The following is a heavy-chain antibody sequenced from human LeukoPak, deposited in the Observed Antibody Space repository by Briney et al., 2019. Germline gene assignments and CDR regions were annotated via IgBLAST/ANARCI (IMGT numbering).Heavy chain of an antibody. D-gene: IGHD3-9*01. CDR2: ITPNSGST. J-gene: IGHJ4*02. V-gene: IGHV1-2*02. Sequence: ASVKVSCKASGYTFTGYYMHWVRQAPGQGLEWMGWITPNSGSTNYAQRFQGRVTMTRDTSISTAYMELSRLRSDDTAVYYCARDRVLRYFDWTQIDYWGQGTLVTVSS. CDR1: GYTFTGYY. CDR3: ARDRVLRYFDWTQIDY.